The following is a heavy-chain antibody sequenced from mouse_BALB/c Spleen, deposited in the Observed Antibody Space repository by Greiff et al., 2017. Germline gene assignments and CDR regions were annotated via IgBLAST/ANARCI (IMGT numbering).Heavy chain of an antibody. V-gene: IGHV5-6*01. CDR2: ISSGGSYT. CDR1: GFTFSSYG. D-gene: IGHD1-1*01. Sequence: EVKVVESGGDLVKPGGSLKLSCAASGFTFSSYGMSWVRQTPDKRLEWVATISSGGSYTYYPDSVKGRFTISRDNAKNTLYLQMSSLKSEDTAMYYCASTVEKGFDYWGQGTTLTVSS. CDR3: ASTVEKGFDY. J-gene: IGHJ2*01.